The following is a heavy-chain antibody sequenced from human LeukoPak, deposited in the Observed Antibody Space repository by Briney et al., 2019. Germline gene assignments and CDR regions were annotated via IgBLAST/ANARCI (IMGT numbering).Heavy chain of an antibody. CDR3: ARWASGYDSHFDY. CDR1: GGSISSSSYY. CDR2: IYYSGST. D-gene: IGHD5-12*01. Sequence: SETLSLTCTVSGGSISSSSYYWGWIRQPPGKGLEWIGSIYYSGSTYYNPSLKSRVTISVDTSKNQFSLKLSSVTAADTAVYYCARWASGYDSHFDYWGQGTLVTVSS. V-gene: IGHV4-39*07. J-gene: IGHJ4*02.